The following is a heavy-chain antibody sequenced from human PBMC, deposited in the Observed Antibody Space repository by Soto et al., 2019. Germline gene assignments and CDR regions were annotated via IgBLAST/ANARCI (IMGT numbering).Heavy chain of an antibody. CDR2: ISGSGGST. J-gene: IGHJ4*02. D-gene: IGHD3-22*01. CDR1: GFTFSSYA. Sequence: EVQLLESGGGLVQPGGSLRLSCAASGFTFSSYAMSWVRQAPGKGLEWVSAISGSGGSTYYADSVKGRFTISRDNSKNTLYLQMNSLRAEDTAVYYCAKSRDPTMIVVVITHYFDYWGQGTLVTVSS. CDR3: AKSRDPTMIVVVITHYFDY. V-gene: IGHV3-23*01.